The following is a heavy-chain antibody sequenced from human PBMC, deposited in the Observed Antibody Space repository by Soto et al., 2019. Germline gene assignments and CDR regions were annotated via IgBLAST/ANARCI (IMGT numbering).Heavy chain of an antibody. CDR2: ISGSGGST. CDR1: GFTFSSYA. Sequence: PGGSLRLSCAASGFTFSSYAMSWVRQAPGKGLEWVSAISGSGGSTYYADSVKGRFTISRDNSKNTLYLQMNSLRAEDTAVYYCAKFESTQEDFWSGYDPFGYWGQGTLVTVSS. D-gene: IGHD3-3*01. CDR3: AKFESTQEDFWSGYDPFGY. V-gene: IGHV3-23*01. J-gene: IGHJ4*02.